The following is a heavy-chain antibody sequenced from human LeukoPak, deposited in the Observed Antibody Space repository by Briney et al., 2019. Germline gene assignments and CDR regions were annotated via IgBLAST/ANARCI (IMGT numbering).Heavy chain of an antibody. Sequence: PSETLSLTCAVYGGSFSGYYWSWIRQPPGKGLEWLGEINHSGSTNYNPSLKSRVTISVDTSKNQFSLKLSSVTAADTAVYYCARNTATVRSYYYYYGMDVWGQGTTVTVSS. CDR2: INHSGST. J-gene: IGHJ6*02. V-gene: IGHV4-34*01. CDR3: ARNTATVRSYYYYYGMDV. D-gene: IGHD1-26*01. CDR1: GGSFSGYY.